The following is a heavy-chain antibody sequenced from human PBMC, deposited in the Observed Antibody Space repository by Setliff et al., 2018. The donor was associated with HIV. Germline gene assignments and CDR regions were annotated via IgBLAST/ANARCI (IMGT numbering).Heavy chain of an antibody. Sequence: VKVSCKASGGTFSSYAISWVRQAPGQGLEWMGGIIPMFGTGFYAQKFQGRVTITTDESRSTAYMELSSLSSEDTAVFYCARVGHSSSYHYYGMDVWGQGTTVTVSS. D-gene: IGHD6-13*01. CDR3: ARVGHSSSYHYYGMDV. CDR2: IIPMFGTG. V-gene: IGHV1-69*05. J-gene: IGHJ6*02. CDR1: GGTFSSYA.